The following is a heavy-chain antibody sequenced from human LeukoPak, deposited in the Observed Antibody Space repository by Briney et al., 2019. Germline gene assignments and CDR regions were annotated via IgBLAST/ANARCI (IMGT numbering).Heavy chain of an antibody. CDR2: IDSSGST. J-gene: IGHJ4*02. CDR1: GGSISSYY. Sequence: SETLSLTCSVSGGSISSYYWTWIRQPPGKGLEWVGFIDSSGSTNYSPSLKGRLSLSVDTSKNQFSLRLSAVTAADTAVYFCARIKVGATVDFWGQGSLVTVSS. D-gene: IGHD1-26*01. CDR3: ARIKVGATVDF. V-gene: IGHV4-59*01.